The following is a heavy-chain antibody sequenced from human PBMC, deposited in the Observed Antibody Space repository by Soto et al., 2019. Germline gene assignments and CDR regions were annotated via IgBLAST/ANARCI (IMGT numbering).Heavy chain of an antibody. CDR3: ARALSLGKYYFDY. CDR1: GGSISSYY. J-gene: IGHJ4*02. CDR2: IHYSGST. Sequence: VQLQESGPGLVKPSETLSLTCTVSGGSISSYYWSWIRQPPGKGLEWVGYIHYSGSTNYNPSLKSRVTISVDTSKPQFSLKLSSVTAADTAVYYCARALSLGKYYFDYWGRGTLVTVSS. D-gene: IGHD3-16*01. V-gene: IGHV4-59*01.